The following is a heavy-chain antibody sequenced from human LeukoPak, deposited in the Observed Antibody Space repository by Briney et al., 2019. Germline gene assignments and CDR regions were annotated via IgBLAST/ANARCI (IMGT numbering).Heavy chain of an antibody. CDR1: GYTFTGYY. Sequence: ASVKVSCKASGYTFTGYYMHWVRQAPGQGLEWMGWINPDSGGTNYAQNFQGRLTMTRDTSISTAYMELSRLRSDDTAVYYCARGLGGYYYGMDVWGQGTTVIVPS. J-gene: IGHJ6*02. CDR2: INPDSGGT. CDR3: ARGLGGYYYGMDV. D-gene: IGHD3-3*01. V-gene: IGHV1-2*02.